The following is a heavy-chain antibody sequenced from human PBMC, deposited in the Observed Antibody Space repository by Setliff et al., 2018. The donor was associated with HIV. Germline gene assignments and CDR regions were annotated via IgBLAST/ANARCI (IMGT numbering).Heavy chain of an antibody. CDR1: GGSIGTANW. J-gene: IGHJ4*02. CDR2: IYYSGNT. Sequence: SETLSLTCAVSGGSIGTANWWSWVRQPPGQGLEWIREIYYSGNTNYNPSLKSRVTMSVDKPKNHLSLKLSSVTAADTALYYCAKGTPSCSFCFDNWGLGTLVTVS. CDR3: AKGTPSCSFCFDN. V-gene: IGHV4-4*02. D-gene: IGHD2-15*01.